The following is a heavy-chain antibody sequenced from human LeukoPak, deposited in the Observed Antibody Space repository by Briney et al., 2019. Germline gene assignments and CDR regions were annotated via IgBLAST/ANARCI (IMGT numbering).Heavy chain of an antibody. V-gene: IGHV4-38-2*01. J-gene: IGHJ4*02. D-gene: IGHD3-22*01. Sequence: SETLSLTCAVSGYSISSGYYWGWLRPPPGKGLGWIGSIYHTGSTYYNPSLQSRVTISLDSPKNQFSLKLTSVTAADTAVYYGASGGTAVVMALTYYFDTWGQGTPVTVSS. CDR2: IYHTGST. CDR3: ASGGTAVVMALTYYFDT. CDR1: GYSISSGYY.